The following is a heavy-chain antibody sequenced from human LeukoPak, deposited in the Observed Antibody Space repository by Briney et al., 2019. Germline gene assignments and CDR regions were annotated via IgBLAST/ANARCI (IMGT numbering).Heavy chain of an antibody. J-gene: IGHJ6*03. CDR3: ATLSSGGILYYYYYMDV. CDR1: GFTFSSYS. Sequence: HPGGSLRLSCAASGFTFSSYSMNWVRQAPGKGLEWVANIKQDGSEKYYVDSVKGRFTISRDNAKNSLYLQMNSLRAEDTAVYYCATLSSGGILYYYYYMDVWGKGTTVTVSS. V-gene: IGHV3-7*01. CDR2: IKQDGSEK. D-gene: IGHD2-15*01.